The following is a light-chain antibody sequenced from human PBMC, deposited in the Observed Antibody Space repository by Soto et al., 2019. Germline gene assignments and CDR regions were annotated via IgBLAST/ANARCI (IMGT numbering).Light chain of an antibody. Sequence: QSALTQPASVSGSPGQSITISCTGTSSDVGGYNYVSWYQQHPGKAPKLMIYEVSNRPSGVSNRFSGSKSGNTASLTISGLQAEDAADYYCSSYAGSSTPNWVFGGGTKLTVL. V-gene: IGLV2-14*01. CDR1: SSDVGGYNY. CDR3: SSYAGSSTPNWV. J-gene: IGLJ3*02. CDR2: EVS.